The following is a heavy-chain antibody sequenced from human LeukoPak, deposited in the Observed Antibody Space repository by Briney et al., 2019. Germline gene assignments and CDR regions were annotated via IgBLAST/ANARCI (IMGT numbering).Heavy chain of an antibody. V-gene: IGHV3-33*01. CDR2: IWYDGSNN. CDR3: AREAQGFDY. Sequence: GGSLRLSCAASGFTFSNYAMHWVRQAPGKGLEWVTVIWYDGSNNYYADSVMGRFTISRDNSRNTLYLQMNSLRAEDTAVYYCAREAQGFDYWGQGTLVTVSS. J-gene: IGHJ4*02. CDR1: GFTFSNYA.